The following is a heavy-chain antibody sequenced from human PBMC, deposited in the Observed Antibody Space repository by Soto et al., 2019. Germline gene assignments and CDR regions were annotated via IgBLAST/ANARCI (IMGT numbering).Heavy chain of an antibody. J-gene: IGHJ4*02. V-gene: IGHV3-23*01. Sequence: EVQLLESGGGLVQPGGSLRLTCAASGFTFSSYAMSWVRQAPGKGLEWVSVISGSGASTYHAASVKGRFTISRDNSKNTLYLQMNSLRAEDTAVYYCAKGSISTVVPADYFDYWGQGTLVTVSS. CDR1: GFTFSSYA. D-gene: IGHD2-2*01. CDR2: ISGSGAST. CDR3: AKGSISTVVPADYFDY.